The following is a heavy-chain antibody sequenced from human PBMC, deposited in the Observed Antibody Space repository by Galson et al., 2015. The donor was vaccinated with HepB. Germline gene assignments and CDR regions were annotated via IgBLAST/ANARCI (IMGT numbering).Heavy chain of an antibody. CDR3: ARREGYGDYAGWYYYYMDV. CDR2: ISSSSSTI. D-gene: IGHD4-17*01. V-gene: IGHV3-48*02. CDR1: GFTFSSYS. J-gene: IGHJ6*03. Sequence: SLRLSCAASGFTFSSYSMNWVRQAPGKGLEWVSYISSSSSTIYYADSVKGRFTISRDNAKNSLYPQMNSLRDEDTAVYYCARREGYGDYAGWYYYYMDVWGKGTTVTVSS.